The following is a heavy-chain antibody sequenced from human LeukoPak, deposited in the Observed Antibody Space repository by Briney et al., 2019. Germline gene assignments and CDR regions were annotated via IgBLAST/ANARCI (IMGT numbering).Heavy chain of an antibody. CDR2: FSQSTYI. J-gene: IGHJ4*02. CDR3: TRGVVAGSDVLVGFDS. D-gene: IGHD2-8*02. CDR1: GYSLSRGVY. V-gene: IGHV4-38-2*01. Sequence: SETLSLTCAVSGYSLSRGVYWGSVRHTPGNGLECIGSFSQSTYIYYNPSLKSRVTISIDKSKNPFSLTLNSVTATDTAVYYCTRGVVAGSDVLVGFDSWGQGTLVSVSS.